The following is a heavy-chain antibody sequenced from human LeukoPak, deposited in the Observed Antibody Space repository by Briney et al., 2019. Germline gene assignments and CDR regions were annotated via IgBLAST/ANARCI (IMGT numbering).Heavy chain of an antibody. CDR1: GGSISSGSYY. Sequence: SETLSLTCTVSGGSISSGSYYWSWIRQPAGKGLEWIGRIYTSGSTNYNPSLKSRVTISVDTSKNQFSLKLSSVTAADTAVYYCARGRAYYDRLPGYWGQGTLVTVSS. J-gene: IGHJ4*02. CDR3: ARGRAYYDRLPGY. V-gene: IGHV4-61*02. D-gene: IGHD3-9*01. CDR2: IYTSGST.